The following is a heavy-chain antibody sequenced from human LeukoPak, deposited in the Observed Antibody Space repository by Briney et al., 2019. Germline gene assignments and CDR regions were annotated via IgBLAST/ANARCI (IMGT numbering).Heavy chain of an antibody. J-gene: IGHJ4*02. CDR3: ARPSIAVAGSFPGFYFDY. V-gene: IGHV4-38-2*01. D-gene: IGHD6-19*01. Sequence: NSSETLSLTCAVSGYSISSGYYWGWIRQPPGKGLEWIGSIYHSGSTYYNPSLKSRVTISVDTSKNQFSLKLSSVTAADTAVYYCARPSIAVAGSFPGFYFDYWGKGTLVTVSS. CDR2: IYHSGST. CDR1: GYSISSGYY.